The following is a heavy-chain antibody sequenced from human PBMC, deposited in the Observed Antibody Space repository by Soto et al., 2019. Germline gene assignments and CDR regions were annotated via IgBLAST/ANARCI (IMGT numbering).Heavy chain of an antibody. V-gene: IGHV4-31*03. D-gene: IGHD3-3*01. J-gene: IGHJ4*02. Sequence: SETLSLTCTVSGGSISSGGXYWSWIRQHPGKGLEWIGYIYYSGSTYYNPSLKSRVTISVDTSKNQFSLKLSSVTAADTAVYYCARGRRYYDFWSGYAATNLDYWGQGTLVTVSS. CDR1: GGSISSGGXY. CDR3: ARGRRYYDFWSGYAATNLDY. CDR2: IYYSGST.